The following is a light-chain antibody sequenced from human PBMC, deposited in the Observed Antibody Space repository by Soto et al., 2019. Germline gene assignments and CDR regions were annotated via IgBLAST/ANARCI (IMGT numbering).Light chain of an antibody. CDR3: QQYGSSPPWT. J-gene: IGKJ1*01. Sequence: EIVLTHSPGTLSLSPGERATLSCRAIQSVTSGYLAWYQQKPGQAPRLLIYGASSRATGIPDRFSGSGSGTDFTLTISRLEPEDFAVYYCQQYGSSPPWTFGQRTKV. CDR1: QSVTSGY. V-gene: IGKV3-20*01. CDR2: GAS.